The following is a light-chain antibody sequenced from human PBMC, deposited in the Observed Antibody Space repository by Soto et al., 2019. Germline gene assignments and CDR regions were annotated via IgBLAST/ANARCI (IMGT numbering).Light chain of an antibody. J-gene: IGKJ4*01. Sequence: DIQLTQSPSFLSASVGDRVTITCRASQGISSYLAWYQQKPGKAPKLLIYAASTLQSGVPSRFSGSESGTEFTLTISSLQPEDFATYYCQHLNSYPITFGGGTKVEIK. CDR2: AAS. CDR3: QHLNSYPIT. V-gene: IGKV1-9*01. CDR1: QGISSY.